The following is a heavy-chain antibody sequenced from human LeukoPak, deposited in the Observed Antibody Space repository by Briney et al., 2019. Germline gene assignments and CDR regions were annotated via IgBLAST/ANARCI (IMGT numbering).Heavy chain of an antibody. Sequence: ASVKVSCKASGYTFTTYAMNWVRQAPGQGLEWMGWINTNTGNPTYAQGFTGRFVFSLDTSVSTAYLQISSLKAEDTAAYYCARRGYSYGYYWFDPWGQGTLVTVSS. CDR3: ARRGYSYGYYWFDP. J-gene: IGHJ5*02. D-gene: IGHD5-18*01. V-gene: IGHV7-4-1*02. CDR1: GYTFTTYA. CDR2: INTNTGNP.